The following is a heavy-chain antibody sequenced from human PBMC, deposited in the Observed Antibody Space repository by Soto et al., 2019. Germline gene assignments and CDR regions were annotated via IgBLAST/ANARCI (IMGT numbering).Heavy chain of an antibody. V-gene: IGHV4-39*07. CDR2: IYYTGST. Sequence: QLQLQESGPGLVKPSETLSLTCTVSGVSISSSNYHWGWIRQPPGKGLEWIGSIYYTGSTSYNPSLKGRVTMSVDKSKNQFSLKLSSVTAADMAVYYCARAVAPYLGTWFDPWGQGTLVIVSS. J-gene: IGHJ5*02. CDR3: ARAVAPYLGTWFDP. CDR1: GVSISSSNYH. D-gene: IGHD3-16*01.